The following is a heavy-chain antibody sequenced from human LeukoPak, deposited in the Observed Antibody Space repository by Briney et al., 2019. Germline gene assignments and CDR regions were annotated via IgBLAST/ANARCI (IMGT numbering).Heavy chain of an antibody. J-gene: IGHJ6*03. CDR1: GYTFTSYG. D-gene: IGHD6-19*01. CDR3: ARGGRQWLVNYYYYYYMDV. CDR2: ISAYNGNT. Sequence: ASVKVSCKASGYTFTSYGISWVRQAPGQGLEWMGWISAYNGNTNYAQKLQGRVTMTTDTSTSTAYMELRGLRSDDTAVYYCARGGRQWLVNYYYYYYMDVWGKGTTVTVSS. V-gene: IGHV1-18*01.